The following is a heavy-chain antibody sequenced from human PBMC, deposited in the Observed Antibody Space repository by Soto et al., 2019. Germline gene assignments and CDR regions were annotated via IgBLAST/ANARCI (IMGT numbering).Heavy chain of an antibody. D-gene: IGHD6-13*01. CDR3: ARDRWDIAAAGRDYYYGMDV. CDR2: IIPIFGTA. J-gene: IGHJ6*02. Sequence: QVQLVQSGAEVKKPGSSVKVSCEASGGTFSSYAISWVRQAPGQGLEWMGGIIPIFGTANYAQKFQGRVTITADESTSTAYMELSSLRSEDTAVYYCARDRWDIAAAGRDYYYGMDVWGQGTTVTVSS. CDR1: GGTFSSYA. V-gene: IGHV1-69*12.